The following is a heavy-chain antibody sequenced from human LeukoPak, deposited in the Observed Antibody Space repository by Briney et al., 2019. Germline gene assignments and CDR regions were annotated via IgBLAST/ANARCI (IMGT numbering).Heavy chain of an antibody. V-gene: IGHV4-39*01. CDR3: ARHEYYDFWSGYGGNLP. Sequence: SETLSLTCTVSGGSISSSSYYWGWIRQPPGKGLEWIGSIYYSGSTYYNPSLKSRVTISVDTSKNQFSLKLSSVTAADTAVYYCARHEYYDFWSGYGGNLPWGQGTLVTVSS. CDR1: GGSISSSSYY. J-gene: IGHJ4*02. CDR2: IYYSGST. D-gene: IGHD3-3*01.